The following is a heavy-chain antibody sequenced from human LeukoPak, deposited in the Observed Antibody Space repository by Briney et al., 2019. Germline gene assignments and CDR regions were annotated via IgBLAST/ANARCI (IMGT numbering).Heavy chain of an antibody. CDR1: GYTFTGYY. CDR2: IIPILGIA. J-gene: IGHJ4*02. V-gene: IGHV1-69*04. Sequence: ASVKVSCKASGYTFTGYYMHWVRQAPGQGLEWMGRIIPILGIANYAQKFQGRVTITADKSTSTAYMELSSLRSEDTAVYYCARAGVAVAGSYFDYWGQGTLVTVSS. CDR3: ARAGVAVAGSYFDY. D-gene: IGHD6-19*01.